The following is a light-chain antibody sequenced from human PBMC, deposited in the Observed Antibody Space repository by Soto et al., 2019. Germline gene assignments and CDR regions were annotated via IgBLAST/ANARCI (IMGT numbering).Light chain of an antibody. CDR3: QQYNNWPPIT. Sequence: EIVMTQSPATLSVSPGERATLSCRASQSVSGNLAWYQQIPGQAPRLLIYGASTRATSIPARFRGSGSGTEFTLTISSLQSEDFAVYYCQQYNNWPPITFGQGTRLEIK. V-gene: IGKV3-15*01. CDR2: GAS. CDR1: QSVSGN. J-gene: IGKJ5*01.